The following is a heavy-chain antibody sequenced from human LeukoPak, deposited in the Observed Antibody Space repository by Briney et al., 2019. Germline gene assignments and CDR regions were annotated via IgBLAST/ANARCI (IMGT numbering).Heavy chain of an antibody. CDR3: AKDSGGSYNNWFDP. Sequence: PGGSLRLSCAASGFTFSSYGMHWVRQAPGKGLEWVAVISYDGSNKYYADSVKGRFTISRDNSKNTLYLQMNSLRAEDTVVYYCAKDSGGSYNNWFDPWGQGTLVTVSS. D-gene: IGHD1-26*01. V-gene: IGHV3-30*18. CDR1: GFTFSSYG. CDR2: ISYDGSNK. J-gene: IGHJ5*02.